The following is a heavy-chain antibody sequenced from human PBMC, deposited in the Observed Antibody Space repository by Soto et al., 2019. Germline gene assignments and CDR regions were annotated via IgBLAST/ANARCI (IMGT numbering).Heavy chain of an antibody. J-gene: IGHJ5*02. V-gene: IGHV1-69*01. D-gene: IGHD1-26*01. Sequence: QVQLVQSGAEVKKPGSSVKVSCKASGGNFSSYGISWVRQAPEQGLEWMGGIVPLFGTTNYAHKFRGRVTITADESTSTVYMELSSLRSEDTAVYYCAKASGRSRYNWFDPWGQGTLVTVST. CDR1: GGNFSSYG. CDR3: AKASGRSRYNWFDP. CDR2: IVPLFGTT.